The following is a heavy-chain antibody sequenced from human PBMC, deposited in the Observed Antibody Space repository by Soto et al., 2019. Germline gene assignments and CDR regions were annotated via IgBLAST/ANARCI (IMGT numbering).Heavy chain of an antibody. V-gene: IGHV3-30-3*01. D-gene: IGHD1-26*01. CDR3: ARDSVNDAFDI. CDR1: GFTFSSYA. CDR2: ISYDGSNK. J-gene: IGHJ3*02. Sequence: QVQLAESGGGVVQPGGSLRLSCAASGFTFSSYAMHWVRQAPGKGLEWVAVISYDGSNKYYADSVKGRFTISRDNSKNTLYLQMNSLRAEDTAVYYCARDSVNDAFDIWGQGTMVTVSS.